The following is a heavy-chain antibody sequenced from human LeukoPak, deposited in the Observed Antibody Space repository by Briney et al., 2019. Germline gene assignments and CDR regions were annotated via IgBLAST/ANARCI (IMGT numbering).Heavy chain of an antibody. Sequence: PGGSLRLSCAASGFTFSSYAMHWVCQAPGKGLEYVSAISSNGGSTYYANSVKGRFTISRDNSKNTLYLQMGSLRAEDMAVYYCARDSVYSYGYGYFQHWGQGTLVTVSS. J-gene: IGHJ1*01. CDR2: ISSNGGST. V-gene: IGHV3-64*01. CDR1: GFTFSSYA. D-gene: IGHD5-18*01. CDR3: ARDSVYSYGYGYFQH.